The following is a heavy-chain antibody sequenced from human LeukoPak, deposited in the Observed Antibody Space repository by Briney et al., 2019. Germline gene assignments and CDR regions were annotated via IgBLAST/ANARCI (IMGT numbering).Heavy chain of an antibody. V-gene: IGHV3-7*01. J-gene: IGHJ6*03. D-gene: IGHD3-9*01. Sequence: GGSLRLSCAASGFTFSSYWMSWVRQAPGKGLEWVANIKQDGSEKYYVDSVKGRFTISRDNAKNSLYLQMNSLRAEDTAVYYCARVSVDSTLTGKAYYYYYMDVWGKGTTVTVSS. CDR3: ARVSVDSTLTGKAYYYYYMDV. CDR2: IKQDGSEK. CDR1: GFTFSSYW.